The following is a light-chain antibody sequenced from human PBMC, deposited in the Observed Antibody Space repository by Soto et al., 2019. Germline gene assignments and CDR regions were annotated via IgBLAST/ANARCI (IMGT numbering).Light chain of an antibody. CDR3: QQYADSPLT. Sequence: EIVLTQSPGALSVSPGERATLSCRASQSVSRNYLAWYQQKPGQAPRLLIYGASSRATGIPDRFSGSGSGTDFTFTISRLEPEDFAVYYCQQYADSPLTFGGGTKVE. CDR1: QSVSRNY. V-gene: IGKV3-20*01. CDR2: GAS. J-gene: IGKJ4*01.